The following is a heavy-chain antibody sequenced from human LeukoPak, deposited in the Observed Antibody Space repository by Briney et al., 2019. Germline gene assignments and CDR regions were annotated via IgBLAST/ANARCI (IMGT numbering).Heavy chain of an antibody. CDR3: VRDFDWGPDY. CDR1: GFTFTDHY. D-gene: IGHD3-9*01. V-gene: IGHV1-2*02. J-gene: IGHJ4*02. CDR2: INGKSGAT. Sequence: GASVKVSCTASGFTFTDHYLHWVRQVPGQGLEWMGWINGKSGATFHAQKFQDRITVTRDASISTMYLELNRLTSDDTAVYYCVRDFDWGPDYWGQGTLVAVSS.